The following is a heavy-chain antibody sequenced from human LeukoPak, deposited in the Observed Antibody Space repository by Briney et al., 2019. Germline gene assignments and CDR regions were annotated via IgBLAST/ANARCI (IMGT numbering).Heavy chain of an antibody. CDR3: AKDRTYYGSGFADAFDI. CDR2: ISGSGGST. Sequence: PGGSLRLSCAASGFTFSSYAMSWVRQAPGKGLEWVSAISGSGGSTYYADSVKGRFTISRDNSKNTLYLQMNSLRAEDTAVYYCAKDRTYYGSGFADAFDIWGQGTMVTVSS. CDR1: GFTFSSYA. D-gene: IGHD6-19*01. J-gene: IGHJ3*02. V-gene: IGHV3-23*01.